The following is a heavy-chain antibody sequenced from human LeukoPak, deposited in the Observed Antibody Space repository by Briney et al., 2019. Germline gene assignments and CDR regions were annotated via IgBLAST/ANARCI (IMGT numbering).Heavy chain of an antibody. CDR2: IRSKGNDHAP. J-gene: IGHJ4*02. V-gene: IGHV3-73*01. CDR3: TRRLMTTLNHY. CDR1: GFTFSGPA. D-gene: IGHD4-17*01. Sequence: GGCLLQACAAPGFTFSGPAMHSVRQSPGKGLGRVGGIRSKGNDHAPAYAASGRGRFTISRDDSKNTAYLQMNSLKPEDTAVYYCTRRLMTTLNHYWVQETLVTVPS.